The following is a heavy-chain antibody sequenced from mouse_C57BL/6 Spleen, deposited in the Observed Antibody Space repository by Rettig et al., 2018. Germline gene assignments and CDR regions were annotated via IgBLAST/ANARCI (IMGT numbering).Heavy chain of an antibody. Sequence: LEWIGRIDPEDGDTEYAPKFQGKATMTADTSSNTAYLQLSSLTSEDTAVYYCTTYYYGSSPFDYWGQGTTLTVSS. D-gene: IGHD1-1*01. J-gene: IGHJ2*01. CDR3: TTYYYGSSPFDY. CDR2: IDPEDGDT. V-gene: IGHV14-1*01.